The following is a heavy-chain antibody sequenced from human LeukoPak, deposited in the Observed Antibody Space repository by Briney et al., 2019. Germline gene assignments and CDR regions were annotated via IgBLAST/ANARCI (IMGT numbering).Heavy chain of an antibody. D-gene: IGHD3-3*01. CDR2: IKPDGSDK. Sequence: GGSLRFSCVASGFTFSSHWMSWVRQAPGKGLEWVANIKPDGSDKYYVDSVKGRFTISRDNAKNSLYLQMNSLRAEDTAVYYCARDGVAPGIYFDYWGQGTLVTVSS. J-gene: IGHJ4*02. CDR1: GFTFSSHW. CDR3: ARDGVAPGIYFDY. V-gene: IGHV3-7*05.